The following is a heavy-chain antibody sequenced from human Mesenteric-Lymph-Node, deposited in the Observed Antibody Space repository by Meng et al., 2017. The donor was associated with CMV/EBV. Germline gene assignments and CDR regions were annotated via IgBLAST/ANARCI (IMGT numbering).Heavy chain of an antibody. J-gene: IGHJ4*02. D-gene: IGHD4-23*01. CDR3: ARHQRWLKSEGGFNY. V-gene: IGHV4-34*01. Sequence: QVHSQPWGVCLFEPSVSPSLICRVYGGSFSGYYWSWIRQPPGKGLEWIGEINHSGSTNYNPSLKSRVTISVDSSKNQFSLKLSSVTAADTAVYYCARHQRWLKSEGGFNYWGQGTLVTVSS. CDR1: GGSFSGYY. CDR2: INHSGST.